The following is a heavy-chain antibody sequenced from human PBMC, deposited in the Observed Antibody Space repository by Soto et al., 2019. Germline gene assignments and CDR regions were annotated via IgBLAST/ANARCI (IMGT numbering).Heavy chain of an antibody. D-gene: IGHD4-17*01. CDR2: ISDNGRNI. CDR1: KFTFSKYA. CDR3: AKTNEFNDYLFPDY. V-gene: IGHV3-23*01. J-gene: IGHJ4*02. Sequence: GGSLRLPCAASKFTFSKYAMNWVRQAPGKGLEWVSSISDNGRNIYYADSVKGRFTISRDNSKNTVYLQMNSLRVEDTAVYYCAKTNEFNDYLFPDYWGQGTLVTVSS.